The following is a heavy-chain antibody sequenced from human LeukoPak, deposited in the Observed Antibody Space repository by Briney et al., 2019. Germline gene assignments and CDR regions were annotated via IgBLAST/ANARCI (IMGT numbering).Heavy chain of an antibody. CDR3: ARGVGYYGSGSYKMFYYYYMDV. CDR1: GFTFSDYY. D-gene: IGHD3-10*01. V-gene: IGHV3-11*01. CDR2: ISSSGSTI. Sequence: PGGSLRLSCAASGFTFSDYYMSWIRQAPGKGLEWVSYISSSGSTIYYADSVKGRFTISRDNAKNSLYLQMNSLRAEDTALYYCARGVGYYGSGSYKMFYYYYMDVWGKGTTVTVSS. J-gene: IGHJ6*03.